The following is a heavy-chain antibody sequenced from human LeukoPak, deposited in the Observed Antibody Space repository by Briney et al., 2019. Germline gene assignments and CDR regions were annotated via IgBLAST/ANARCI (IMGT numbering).Heavy chain of an antibody. CDR1: GYTFTSYD. Sequence: GASVKVSCKASGYTFTSYDINWVRQATGQGLEWMGWMNPNSGNTGYAQKFQGRVTMTRNTSISTAYMEPSSLRSEDTAVYYCARGIAAAEVWFDPWGQGTLVTVSS. J-gene: IGHJ5*02. V-gene: IGHV1-8*01. D-gene: IGHD6-13*01. CDR2: MNPNSGNT. CDR3: ARGIAAAEVWFDP.